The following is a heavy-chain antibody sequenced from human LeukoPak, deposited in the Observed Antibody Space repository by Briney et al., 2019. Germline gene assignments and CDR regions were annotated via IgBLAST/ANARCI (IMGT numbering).Heavy chain of an antibody. Sequence: GESLKISCKGSGYSFTSYWIGWVRQMPGKGLEWMGIIYPGDSDTIYSRSFQGKVTISEDKSIGTAYVQMNSLRDGDTALYYCASGGSGYYEYFQHWGQGTLVTVSS. V-gene: IGHV5-51*03. J-gene: IGHJ1*01. CDR3: ASGGSGYYEYFQH. CDR1: GYSFTSYW. D-gene: IGHD5-12*01. CDR2: IYPGDSDT.